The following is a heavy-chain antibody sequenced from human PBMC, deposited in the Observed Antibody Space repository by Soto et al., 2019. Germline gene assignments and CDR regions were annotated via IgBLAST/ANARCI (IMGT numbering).Heavy chain of an antibody. V-gene: IGHV3-30-3*01. Sequence: HPGGSLRLSCAASGFTFSSYTIHWVRQAPGKGLEWVATISYDGSNKYYADSVKGRFTISRDNSKNTLYLQMNSLRAEDTAVYYCARERANSILDYWGQGTLVTVSS. CDR3: ARERANSILDY. CDR2: ISYDGSNK. J-gene: IGHJ4*02. D-gene: IGHD7-27*01. CDR1: GFTFSSYT.